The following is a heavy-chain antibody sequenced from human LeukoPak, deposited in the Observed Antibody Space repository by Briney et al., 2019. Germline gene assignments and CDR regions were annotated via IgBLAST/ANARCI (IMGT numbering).Heavy chain of an antibody. CDR1: GYTLTELS. V-gene: IGHV1-24*01. CDR2: FDPEDGET. D-gene: IGHD3-22*01. J-gene: IGHJ4*02. CDR3: AFKYYYDSSGYYNFDY. Sequence: SVKVSCKVSGYTLTELSMHWVRQAPGKGLEWMGGFDPEDGETIYAQKFQGRVTMTEDTSTDTAYMELSSLRSEDTAVYYCAFKYYYDSSGYYNFDYWGQGTLVTVSS.